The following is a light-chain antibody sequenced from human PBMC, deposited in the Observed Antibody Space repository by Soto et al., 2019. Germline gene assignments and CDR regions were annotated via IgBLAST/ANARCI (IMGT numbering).Light chain of an antibody. Sequence: LTQPRSVSGSPGQSVTVSCTGSSSNIGIYDFVSWFQQHPGEVPKLIIYDVTKRASGVPDRFSGHKSGNTAFLTISGLQSDDEADYFCCSYGGYYNYVFGTGTKVTVL. CDR2: DVT. CDR1: SSNIGIYDF. CDR3: CSYGGYYNYV. J-gene: IGLJ1*01. V-gene: IGLV2-11*01.